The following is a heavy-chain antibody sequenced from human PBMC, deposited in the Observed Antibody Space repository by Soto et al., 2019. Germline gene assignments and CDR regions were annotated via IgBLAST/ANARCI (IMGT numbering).Heavy chain of an antibody. CDR1: GVPFSSYA. Sequence: GGSLRLSCAASGVPFSSYAVHWVRQPTGKGLEWVSVIGSAGDTYYPGSVKGRFTISRENAKNSLYLQMNSLRAEDTAVYYCARGYLGSFDYWGQGTLVTVSS. J-gene: IGHJ4*02. D-gene: IGHD7-27*01. CDR3: ARGYLGSFDY. CDR2: IGSAGDT. V-gene: IGHV3-13*01.